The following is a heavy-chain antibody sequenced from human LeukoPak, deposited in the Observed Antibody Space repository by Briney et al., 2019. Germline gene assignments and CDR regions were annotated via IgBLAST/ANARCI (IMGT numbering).Heavy chain of an antibody. D-gene: IGHD3-16*01. Sequence: PSETLSPTCTVSGGSISSSSYYWGWIRQPPGKGLEWIGSIFYSGNTYYNPSLKSRVTISVDTSKNQFSLKLSSVTAADTAVYYCARRNIYDYVWGSYYFDYWGQGTLVTVSS. CDR3: ARRNIYDYVWGSYYFDY. V-gene: IGHV4-39*01. CDR1: GGSISSSSYY. J-gene: IGHJ4*02. CDR2: IFYSGNT.